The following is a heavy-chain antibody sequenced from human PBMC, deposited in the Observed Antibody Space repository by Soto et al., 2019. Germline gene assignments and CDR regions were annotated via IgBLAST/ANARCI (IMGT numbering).Heavy chain of an antibody. CDR1: GFTFSSYA. CDR3: AKGVPMVRGVDNWFDP. Sequence: EVQLLESGGGLVQPGGSLRLSCAASGFTFSSYAMRWVRQAPGKGLEWVSAISGSGGSTYYADSVKGRLTISRDNSKHTLYLQMNSLRAEDTAVYYCAKGVPMVRGVDNWFDPWGQGTLVTVSS. J-gene: IGHJ5*02. V-gene: IGHV3-23*01. D-gene: IGHD3-10*01. CDR2: ISGSGGST.